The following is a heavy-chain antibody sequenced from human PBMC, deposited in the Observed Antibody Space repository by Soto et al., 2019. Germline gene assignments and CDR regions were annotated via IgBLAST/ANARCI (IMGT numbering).Heavy chain of an antibody. CDR1: GDTLTELS. CDR3: ASRFLGLAVAGTILY. D-gene: IGHD6-19*01. Sequence: ASVKVSCKVSGDTLTELSMHWVRQAPGKGLEWMGGFDPEDGETIYAQKFQGRVTMTEDTSTDTAYMELSSLRSEDTAVYYCASRFLGLAVAGTILYRGQGLFVTVSS. J-gene: IGHJ1*01. CDR2: FDPEDGET. V-gene: IGHV1-24*01.